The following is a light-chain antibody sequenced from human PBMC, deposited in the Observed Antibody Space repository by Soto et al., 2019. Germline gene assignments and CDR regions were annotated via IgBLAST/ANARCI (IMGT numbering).Light chain of an antibody. CDR2: NDD. J-gene: IGLJ1*01. CDR3: ATWDDSLNALV. V-gene: IGLV1-44*01. Sequence: QSVLTQSPSASGTPGQRITIYCSGSTSSIGGNAVNWYQQFPGTAPTFLIYNDDQRPSGVPDRFSGSKSGTSASLAISGLHSEDEADYYCATWDDSLNALVFGTGTQLTVL. CDR1: TSSIGGNA.